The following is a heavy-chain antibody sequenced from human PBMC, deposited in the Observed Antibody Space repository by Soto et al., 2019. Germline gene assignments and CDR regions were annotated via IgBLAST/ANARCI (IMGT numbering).Heavy chain of an antibody. CDR2: IYHSGST. CDR3: ARYIVVVPAAMALPQLSWFDP. Sequence: SETLSLTCAVSGGSISSGGYSWSWIRQPPGKGLEWIGYIYHSGSTYYNPSLKSRVTISVDRSKNQFSLKLSSVTAADTAVYYCARYIVVVPAAMALPQLSWFDPWGQGTLVTVSS. D-gene: IGHD2-2*01. CDR1: GGSISSGGYS. J-gene: IGHJ5*02. V-gene: IGHV4-30-2*01.